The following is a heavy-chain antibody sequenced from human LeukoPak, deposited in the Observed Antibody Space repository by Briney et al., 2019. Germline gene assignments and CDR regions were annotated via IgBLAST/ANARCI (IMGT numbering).Heavy chain of an antibody. J-gene: IGHJ4*02. D-gene: IGHD6-6*01. V-gene: IGHV4-59*01. CDR3: ARVDPDSSSTLEVFDY. CDR2: ISYSGST. CDR1: GGSINTYY. Sequence: SETLSLTCSVSGGSINTYYWNWIRQPPGKGLEWIGYISYSGSTNYNPSLKSRVTISVDTSKNQFSLKLSSVTAADTAVYYCARVDPDSSSTLEVFDYWGQGTLVTVSS.